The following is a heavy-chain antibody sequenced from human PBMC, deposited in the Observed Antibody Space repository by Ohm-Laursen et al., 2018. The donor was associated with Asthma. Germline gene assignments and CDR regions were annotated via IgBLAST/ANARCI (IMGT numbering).Heavy chain of an antibody. D-gene: IGHD4-17*01. J-gene: IGHJ4*02. CDR3: ASTDYGDYVY. Sequence: SLRLSCAASGFTFSSYWMSRVRQAPGKGLEWVANIKQDGSEKYYVDSVKGRFTISRDNAKNSLYLQMNSLGAEDTAVYYCASTDYGDYVYWGQGTLVTVSS. CDR2: IKQDGSEK. V-gene: IGHV3-7*02. CDR1: GFTFSSYW.